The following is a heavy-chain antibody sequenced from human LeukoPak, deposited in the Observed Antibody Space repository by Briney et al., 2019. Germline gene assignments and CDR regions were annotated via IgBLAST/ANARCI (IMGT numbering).Heavy chain of an antibody. CDR1: GFTFSSYA. CDR2: ISYDGSNK. Sequence: QPGRSLRLSCAASGFTFSSYAMHWVRQAPGKGLEWVAVISYDGSNKYYADSVKGRFTISRDNSKNTLYLQMNSLRAEDTAVYYCAKVPQDPYYYGSGKDLFDYWGQGTLVTVSS. J-gene: IGHJ4*02. CDR3: AKVPQDPYYYGSGKDLFDY. D-gene: IGHD3-10*01. V-gene: IGHV3-30-3*01.